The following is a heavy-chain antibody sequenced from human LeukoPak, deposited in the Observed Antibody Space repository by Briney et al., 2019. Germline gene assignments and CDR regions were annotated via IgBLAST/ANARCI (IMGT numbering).Heavy chain of an antibody. Sequence: GASVKVSCKASGYTFTSYGISWVRQAPGQGLEWMGIINPSGGSTSYAQKFQGRVTMTRDTSTSTVYMELSSLRSEDTAVYYCARDRIMAIAARPRLYFDYWGQGTLVTVSS. CDR3: ARDRIMAIAARPRLYFDY. V-gene: IGHV1-46*01. D-gene: IGHD6-6*01. CDR2: INPSGGST. J-gene: IGHJ4*02. CDR1: GYTFTSYG.